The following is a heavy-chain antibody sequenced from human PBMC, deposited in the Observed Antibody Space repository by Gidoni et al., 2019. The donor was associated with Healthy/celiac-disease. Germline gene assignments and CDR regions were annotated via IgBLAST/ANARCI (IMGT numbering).Heavy chain of an antibody. Sequence: QVQLQQWGAGLLKPSETLSPTCAVSGGSFSGYYWSWIRQPPGKGLEWIGEINHSGSTNYNPSLKSRVTISVDTSKNQFSLKLSSVTAADTAVYYCARVGCTNGVCSLDYWGQGTLVTVSS. J-gene: IGHJ4*02. CDR3: ARVGCTNGVCSLDY. V-gene: IGHV4-34*01. CDR2: INHSGST. CDR1: GGSFSGYY. D-gene: IGHD2-8*01.